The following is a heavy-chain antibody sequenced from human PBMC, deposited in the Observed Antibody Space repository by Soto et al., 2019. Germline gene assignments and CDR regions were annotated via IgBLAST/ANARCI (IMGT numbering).Heavy chain of an antibody. V-gene: IGHV3-23*01. J-gene: IGHJ5*02. CDR1: GFGFSSYA. Sequence: XGSLIVTCASSGFGFSSYALSLVRQAPGKGLEWVSALSVSGGDTYYADSVKGRFTISRDNSKNTLFLQMNSLRAEDTAVYHCAKDQDRSAHYSGIDPWGQGTLVTVS. D-gene: IGHD3-22*01. CDR2: LSVSGGDT. CDR3: AKDQDRSAHYSGIDP.